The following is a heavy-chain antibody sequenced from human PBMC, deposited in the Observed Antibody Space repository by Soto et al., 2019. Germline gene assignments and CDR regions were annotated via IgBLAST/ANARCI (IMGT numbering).Heavy chain of an antibody. CDR2: ISYDGSNK. CDR1: GSSLRSYA. Sequence: GGSLRLSCAGSGSSLRSYAMHWVRQAPGKGLEWVAVISYDGSNKNYADSVKGRFTISRDNSKNQLYLQMNSLRVEDTAVYYCARESFDSGNYPYWGQGTLVTVSS. CDR3: ARESFDSGNYPY. J-gene: IGHJ4*02. V-gene: IGHV3-30-3*01. D-gene: IGHD1-26*01.